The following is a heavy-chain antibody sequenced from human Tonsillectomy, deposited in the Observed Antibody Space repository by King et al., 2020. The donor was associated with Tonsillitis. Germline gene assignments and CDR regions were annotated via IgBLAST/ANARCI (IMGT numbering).Heavy chain of an antibody. CDR2: INPGDSNS. CDR3: ARRYRGGVAATPDLWYFDL. CDR1: GYNFTTHW. Sequence: VQLVESGAEVKKPGESLKISCKGSGYNFTTHWIGWVRQMPGKGLEWMGIINPGDSNSRYSPSLEGQVSISADKSISAAYLQWRSLKASDTAMYYCARRYRGGVAATPDLWYFDLWGRGTLVTVSS. D-gene: IGHD2-15*01. V-gene: IGHV5-51*03. J-gene: IGHJ2*01.